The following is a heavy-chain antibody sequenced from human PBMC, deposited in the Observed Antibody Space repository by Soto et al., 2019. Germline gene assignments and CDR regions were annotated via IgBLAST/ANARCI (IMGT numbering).Heavy chain of an antibody. CDR1: GYTFTSYA. Sequence: AASVKVSCKASGYTFTSYAMHWVRQAPGQRLEWMGWINAGNGNTKYSQKFQGRVTITRDTSASTAYMELSSLRSEDTAVYYCARDDGYSGYDINWFDPWGQGTLVTVSS. D-gene: IGHD5-12*01. V-gene: IGHV1-3*01. CDR2: INAGNGNT. J-gene: IGHJ5*02. CDR3: ARDDGYSGYDINWFDP.